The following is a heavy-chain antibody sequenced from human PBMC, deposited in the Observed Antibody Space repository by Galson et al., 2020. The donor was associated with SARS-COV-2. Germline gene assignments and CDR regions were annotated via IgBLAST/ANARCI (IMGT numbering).Heavy chain of an antibody. D-gene: IGHD2-2*01. J-gene: IGHJ6*02. CDR2: INSDGSST. V-gene: IGHV3-74*01. Sequence: ALHGESLKISCAASGFTFSSYWMHWVRQAPGKGLVWVSRINSDGSSTSYADSVKGRFTISRDNAKNTLYLQMNSLRAEDTAVYYCARAGRGAIVVVPAAIDNYYYGMDVWGQGTTVTVSS. CDR3: ARAGRGAIVVVPAAIDNYYYGMDV. CDR1: GFTFSSYW.